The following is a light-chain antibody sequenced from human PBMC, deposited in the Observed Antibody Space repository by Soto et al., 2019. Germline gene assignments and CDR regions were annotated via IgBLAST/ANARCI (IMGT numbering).Light chain of an antibody. J-gene: IGLJ1*01. CDR1: NSDVGGYNY. Sequence: QSALTQPASVSGSPGQSITISCTGTNSDVGGYNYVSWYQQHPGKAPKLMIYEVSNRPSGVSNRFSGSKSGNTASLTISGLQAEDEAEYYCSSYTSTSTRVFGTGTKVTVL. V-gene: IGLV2-14*01. CDR3: SSYTSTSTRV. CDR2: EVS.